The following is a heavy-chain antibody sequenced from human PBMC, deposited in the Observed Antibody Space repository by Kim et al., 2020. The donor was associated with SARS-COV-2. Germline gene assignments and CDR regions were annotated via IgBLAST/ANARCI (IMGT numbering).Heavy chain of an antibody. Sequence: SVKGRFTISRDELKNTAYLQMNSLKTEDTAVYYCTRVNPMAGAWYDAFDIWGQGTMLTVSS. D-gene: IGHD6-19*01. J-gene: IGHJ3*02. V-gene: IGHV3-73*01. CDR3: TRVNPMAGAWYDAFDI.